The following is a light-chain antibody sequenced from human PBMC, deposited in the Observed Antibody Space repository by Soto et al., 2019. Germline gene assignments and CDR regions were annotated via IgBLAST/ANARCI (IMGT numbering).Light chain of an antibody. J-gene: IGKJ4*01. CDR3: QQYYSTPLT. CDR1: QSISSY. Sequence: IQLTQSPSSLSASVGDRLTITSRASQSISSYLNWYQQKPGKDPKLLIYAASSLQSGVPSRFSGSGSGTDFTLTISSLQAEDVAVYYCQQYYSTPLTFGGGTKVDIK. CDR2: AAS. V-gene: IGKV1-39*01.